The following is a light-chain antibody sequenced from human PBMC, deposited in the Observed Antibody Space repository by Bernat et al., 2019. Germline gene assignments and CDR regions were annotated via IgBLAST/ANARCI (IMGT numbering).Light chain of an antibody. CDR3: CSYAGSSTFYA. Sequence: QSALTQPASVSGSPGQSITISCTGTSSDVGTYKFVSCYQQHPGKVPKVMIYEGSKRPSGVSNRFSGSKSGNTASLTISGLQAEDEADYYCCSYAGSSTFYAFGSGTKVTVL. CDR1: SSDVGTYKF. V-gene: IGLV2-23*01. CDR2: EGS. J-gene: IGLJ1*01.